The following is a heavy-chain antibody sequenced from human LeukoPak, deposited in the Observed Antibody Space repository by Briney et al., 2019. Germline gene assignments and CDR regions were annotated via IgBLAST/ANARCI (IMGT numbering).Heavy chain of an antibody. Sequence: GGSLRLSCLGSGFTFSSYTVNWVRQAPGKRLEWVSSIISSSSFKQYADSAKGRFTISRDNAKNSLYLQMSGLRGEDTAVYYCARDLGSGDYLRKYFDLWGRGTLVAVSS. V-gene: IGHV3-21*06. D-gene: IGHD4-17*01. J-gene: IGHJ2*01. CDR3: ARDLGSGDYLRKYFDL. CDR2: IISSSSFK. CDR1: GFTFSSYT.